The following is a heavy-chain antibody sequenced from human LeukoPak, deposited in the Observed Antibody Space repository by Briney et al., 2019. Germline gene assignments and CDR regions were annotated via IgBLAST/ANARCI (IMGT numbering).Heavy chain of an antibody. D-gene: IGHD2-15*01. J-gene: IGHJ4*02. CDR3: ARALCSGGSCYVFDY. Sequence: ASVKVSCKASGYTFTGYYMHWVRQAPGQGLEWMGWISPNSGDTNYAQKFQGRVTMTRDTSVSTAYMEVTRLISDDAAVYYCARALCSGGSCYVFDYWGQGTLVTVSS. CDR1: GYTFTGYY. V-gene: IGHV1-2*02. CDR2: ISPNSGDT.